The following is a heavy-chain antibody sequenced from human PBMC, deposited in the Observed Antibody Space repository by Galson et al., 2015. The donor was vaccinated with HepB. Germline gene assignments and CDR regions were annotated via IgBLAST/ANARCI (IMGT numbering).Heavy chain of an antibody. J-gene: IGHJ6*02. CDR3: ARHVFGSSFRTPRGMDV. D-gene: IGHD1-26*01. Sequence: QSGAEVKKPGESLRISCKGSGYSFTSYRISWVRQMPGKGLEWMGRIDPSDSYTNYSPSFQGHVTISADKSISTAYLQWSSLKASDTAMYYCARHVFGSSFRTPRGMDVWGQGTTVTVSS. V-gene: IGHV5-10-1*01. CDR1: GYSFTSYR. CDR2: IDPSDSYT.